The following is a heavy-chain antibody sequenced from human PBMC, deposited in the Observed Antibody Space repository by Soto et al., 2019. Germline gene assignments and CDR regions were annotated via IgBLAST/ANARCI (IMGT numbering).Heavy chain of an antibody. CDR3: VKTLYYDILTGYQMDV. CDR2: ISSNGGST. V-gene: IGHV3-64D*06. Sequence: PGGSLRLSCSASGFTFSSYAMHWVRQAPGKGLEYVSAISSNGGSTYYADSVKGRFTISRDNSKNTLYLQMSSLRAEDTAVYYCVKTLYYDILTGYQMDVWGQGTTVTVSS. J-gene: IGHJ6*02. D-gene: IGHD3-9*01. CDR1: GFTFSSYA.